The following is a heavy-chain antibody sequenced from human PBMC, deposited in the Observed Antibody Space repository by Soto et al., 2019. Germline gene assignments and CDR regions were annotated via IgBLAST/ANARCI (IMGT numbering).Heavy chain of an antibody. CDR1: GFTFSNAW. D-gene: IGHD3-10*01. Sequence: GGSLRLSCAASGFTFSNAWMNWVRQAPGKGLEWVGRIKSKTDGGTTDYAAPVKGRFTISRDDSKNTLYLQMNSLKTEDTAVYYCTTAPFYYYGSGSYSGEVYYYYGMDVWGQETTVTVS. J-gene: IGHJ6*02. CDR2: IKSKTDGGTT. CDR3: TTAPFYYYGSGSYSGEVYYYYGMDV. V-gene: IGHV3-15*07.